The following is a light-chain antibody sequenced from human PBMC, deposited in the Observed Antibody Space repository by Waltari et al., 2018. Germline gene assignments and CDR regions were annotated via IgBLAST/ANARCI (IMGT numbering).Light chain of an antibody. CDR2: AAS. CDR3: HHYYIPPLT. CDR1: QYISDW. J-gene: IGKJ5*01. Sequence: DIQMTQSPSTLSASVGDRVTITCRASQYISDWLAWYQQKPGKPPKLLIYAASILESGVPSRFSGSGSGTQFTLTISSLQAEDVAVYYCHHYYIPPLTFGQGTRLEIK. V-gene: IGKV1-5*03.